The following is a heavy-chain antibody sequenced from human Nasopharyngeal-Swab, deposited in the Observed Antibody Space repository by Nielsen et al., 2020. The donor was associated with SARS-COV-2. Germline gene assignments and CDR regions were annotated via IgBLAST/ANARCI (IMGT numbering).Heavy chain of an antibody. CDR3: ARGGYGSGSYHFDY. V-gene: IGHV4-59*12. CDR2: IYYSGST. Sequence: WIRQPPGKGLEWIGYIYYSGSTNYNPSLKSRVTISVDTSKNQFSLKLSSVTAADTAVYYCARGGYGSGSYHFDYWGQGTLVTVSS. J-gene: IGHJ4*02. D-gene: IGHD3-10*01.